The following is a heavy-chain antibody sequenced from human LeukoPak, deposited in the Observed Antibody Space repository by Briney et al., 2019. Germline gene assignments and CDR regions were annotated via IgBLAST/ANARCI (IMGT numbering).Heavy chain of an antibody. D-gene: IGHD3-3*01. V-gene: IGHV4-34*01. CDR3: ARRYYDFWSRGYYYYMDV. CDR1: GGSFSGYY. Sequence: SEALSLTCAVYGGSFSGYYWSWIRQPPGKGLEWIGEINHSGSTNYNPSLKSRVTISVDTSKNQFSLKLSSVTAAETAVYYCARRYYDFWSRGYYYYMDVWGQGTTVTVSS. J-gene: IGHJ6*03. CDR2: INHSGST.